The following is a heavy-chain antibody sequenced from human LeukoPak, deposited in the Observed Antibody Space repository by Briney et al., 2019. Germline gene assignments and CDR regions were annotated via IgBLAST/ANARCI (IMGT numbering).Heavy chain of an antibody. CDR2: IYYSGST. V-gene: IGHV4-59*01. CDR1: GGSISSYY. J-gene: IGHJ5*02. Sequence: SETLSLTCTVSGGSISSYYWSWIRQPPGKGLEWIGYIYYSGSTNYNPFLKSRVTISVDTSKNQFSLKLSSVTAADTAVYYCARVVGSGAWFDPWGQGTLVTVSS. CDR3: ARVVGSGAWFDP. D-gene: IGHD3-10*01.